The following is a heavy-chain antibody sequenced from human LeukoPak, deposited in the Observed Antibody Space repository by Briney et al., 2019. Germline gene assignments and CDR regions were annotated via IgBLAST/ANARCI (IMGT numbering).Heavy chain of an antibody. D-gene: IGHD6-13*01. CDR3: ARDIAAAGRAFDI. CDR2: IYTSGST. V-gene: IGHV4-4*07. CDR1: GGSISSYY. J-gene: IGHJ3*02. Sequence: SETLSLTCTVSGGSISSYYWSWIRQPAGKGLEWIGHIYTSGSTNYNPSLKSRVTISVDRSKNQFSLKLSSVTAADTAVYYCARDIAAAGRAFDIWGQGTMVTVSS.